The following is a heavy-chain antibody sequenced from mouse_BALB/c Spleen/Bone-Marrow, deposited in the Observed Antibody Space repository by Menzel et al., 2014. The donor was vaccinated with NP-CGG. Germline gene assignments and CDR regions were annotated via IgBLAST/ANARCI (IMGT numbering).Heavy chain of an antibody. CDR2: INSDGGIT. CDR3: ARHGVYYAMDY. Sequence: EVMLVASGGGLVQPGESLKLSCEFNEYEFPSHDMSWVRQTSEKRLALVAAINSDGGITNYPDNMERRFTISRDKTKKALYRQMSSLRSEETALYYWARHGVYYAMDYWGQGTSVTGSS. J-gene: IGHJ4*01. V-gene: IGHV5-2*01. CDR1: EYEFPSHD.